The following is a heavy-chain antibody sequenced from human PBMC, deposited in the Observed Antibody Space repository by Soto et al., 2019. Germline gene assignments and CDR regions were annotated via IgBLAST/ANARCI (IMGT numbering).Heavy chain of an antibody. CDR2: IYYSGST. J-gene: IGHJ5*02. CDR3: ARDLYCSGGSCYSSWFDP. Sequence: SETLSLTCTVSGGSISRYYRGWLRQPPGKGWEWIGYIYYSGSTNYNPSLKSRVTISVDKSKNQFSLKLSSVTAADTAVYYCARDLYCSGGSCYSSWFDPWGQGTLVTVSS. CDR1: GGSISRYY. V-gene: IGHV4-59*01. D-gene: IGHD2-15*01.